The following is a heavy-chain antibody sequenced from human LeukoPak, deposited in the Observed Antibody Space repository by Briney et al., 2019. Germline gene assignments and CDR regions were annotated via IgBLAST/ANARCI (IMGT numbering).Heavy chain of an antibody. CDR3: ARWDDSAWAFGN. Sequence: KTSETLSLTCTVSGGSISSYYWSWIRQAPGKGLEWIGYVYYSGTTNYNPSLKSRVSISVDTSKNQLSLRLTSVTAADTAVYYCARWDDSAWAFGNWGPGTLVTVSS. CDR2: VYYSGTT. V-gene: IGHV4-59*08. CDR1: GGSISSYY. J-gene: IGHJ4*02. D-gene: IGHD6-19*01.